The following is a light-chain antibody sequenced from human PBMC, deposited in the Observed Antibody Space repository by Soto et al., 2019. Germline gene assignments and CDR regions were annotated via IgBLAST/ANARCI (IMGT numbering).Light chain of an antibody. CDR2: GVI. J-gene: IGLJ1*01. Sequence: QSVLTQPASVSGSPGQSITISCTGTSSDVGGYNYVSWYQQHPGKAPKLMIYGVINRPSGVSTRFSGSKSGNTASLTISGLQAEDEADNYCSSYTSSSTLEYVFGSGTKV. CDR3: SSYTSSSTLEYV. CDR1: SSDVGGYNY. V-gene: IGLV2-14*01.